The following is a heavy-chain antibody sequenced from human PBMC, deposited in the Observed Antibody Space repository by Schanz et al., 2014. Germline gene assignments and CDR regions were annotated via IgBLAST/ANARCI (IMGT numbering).Heavy chain of an antibody. J-gene: IGHJ3*02. V-gene: IGHV3-33*06. CDR3: AKDPHKDYGGKPQTLDI. CDR2: ICNNGNNK. D-gene: IGHD4-17*01. Sequence: QMQLAEKGGEGVKSGRPLRKKRAAEGVTRRREVMHWVRQAPGKGLEWVAVICNNGNNKYYADSVKGRFPISRDNSKTILYLQMNSLRAEDTASYYCAKDPHKDYGGKPQTLDIWGQGTMGGVSS. CDR1: GVTRRREV.